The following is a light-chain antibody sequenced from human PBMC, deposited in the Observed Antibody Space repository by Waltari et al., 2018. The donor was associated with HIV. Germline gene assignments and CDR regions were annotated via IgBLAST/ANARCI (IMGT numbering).Light chain of an antibody. CDR1: SSDVGSCKF. CDR3: CSCATPNTRV. V-gene: IGLV2-23*01. Sequence: QSALTQPASVSGSPGQSISLSCTGTSSDVGSCKFVSWYQQHPGKAPKLLIYEGTKRPSGVSNRFSASKSGNPASLTISGLQAEDEADYYCCSCATPNTRVFGGGTKLTVL. J-gene: IGLJ3*02. CDR2: EGT.